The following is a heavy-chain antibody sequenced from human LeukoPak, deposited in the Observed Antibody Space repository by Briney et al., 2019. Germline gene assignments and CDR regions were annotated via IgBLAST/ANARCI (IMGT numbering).Heavy chain of an antibody. J-gene: IGHJ3*02. V-gene: IGHV3-20*04. CDR2: INWNGGST. D-gene: IGHD2-15*01. CDR3: ARAVGSEYAFDI. Sequence: PGGSLRLSCAASGFTFDDYGMSWVRHAPGKGREWVSGINWNGGSTVYADSVKGRFTISRDNAKNSLYLQMNSLRAEDTALYYCARAVGSEYAFDIWGQGTMVTVSS. CDR1: GFTFDDYG.